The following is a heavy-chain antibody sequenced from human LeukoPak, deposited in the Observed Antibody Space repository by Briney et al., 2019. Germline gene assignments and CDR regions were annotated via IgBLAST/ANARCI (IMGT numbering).Heavy chain of an antibody. D-gene: IGHD1-26*01. Sequence: SQTLSLTCAISGDSVSSNSAAWNWIRQSPSRGLEWLGRTYYRSKWYNDYAVSVKSRITINPDTSKNQFSLQLNSVTPEDTAVYYCARGWKSWELRGGGFDYWGQGTLVTVSS. CDR1: GDSVSSNSAA. CDR2: TYYRSKWYN. V-gene: IGHV6-1*01. CDR3: ARGWKSWELRGGGFDY. J-gene: IGHJ4*02.